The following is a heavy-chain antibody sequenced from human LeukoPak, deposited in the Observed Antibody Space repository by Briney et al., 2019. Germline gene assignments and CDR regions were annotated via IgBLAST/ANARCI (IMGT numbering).Heavy chain of an antibody. CDR2: INPNSGGA. CDR3: ARTPSRYPGYYYDSSGYYSGEDY. V-gene: IGHV1-2*02. J-gene: IGHJ4*02. CDR1: GYTFTGYY. Sequence: GASVKVSCKASGYTFTGYYMHWVRQAPGQGLEWMGWINPNSGGANYAQKFQGRVTMTRNTSISTAYMELSSLRSEDTAVYYCARTPSRYPGYYYDSSGYYSGEDYRGQGTLVTVSS. D-gene: IGHD3-22*01.